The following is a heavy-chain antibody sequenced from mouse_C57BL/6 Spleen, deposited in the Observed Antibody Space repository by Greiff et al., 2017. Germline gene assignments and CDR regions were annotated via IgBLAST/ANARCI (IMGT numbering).Heavy chain of an antibody. Sequence: VQLVESGPGLVAPSQSLSITCTVSGFSLTSYGVDWVRQPPGKGLEWLGVIRGGGSTNYNSALKSKLRISKENSKSQIFLKMNSLETDETAMYYCGKQNGYDWYFEVWGTGTTVTVSP. J-gene: IGHJ1*03. CDR3: GKQNGYDWYFEV. CDR2: IRGGGST. V-gene: IGHV2-9*01. D-gene: IGHD2-2*01. CDR1: GFSLTSYG.